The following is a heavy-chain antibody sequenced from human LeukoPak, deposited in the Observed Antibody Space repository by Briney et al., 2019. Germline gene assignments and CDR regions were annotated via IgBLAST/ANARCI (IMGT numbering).Heavy chain of an antibody. CDR1: GYTFTSYG. D-gene: IGHD6-19*01. Sequence: GASVKVSCKASGYTFTSYGISWVRQAPGQGLEWMGWISAYNGNTNYAQKPQGRVTMTTDTSTSTAYMELRSLRSDDTAVYYCARGATRYSSGWNDYWGQGTLVTVSS. CDR2: ISAYNGNT. V-gene: IGHV1-18*01. J-gene: IGHJ4*02. CDR3: ARGATRYSSGWNDY.